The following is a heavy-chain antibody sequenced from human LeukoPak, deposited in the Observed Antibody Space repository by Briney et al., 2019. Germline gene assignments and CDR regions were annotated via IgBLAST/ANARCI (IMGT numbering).Heavy chain of an antibody. Sequence: GGSLRLSCIVSGFTFGDFALSWVRQAPGKGLEWVGFIRSKAHGGTADYAASVKGRFTISRDDSKSFAYLQMTSLKTEDTAVYYCSRDQSSSGWHDYWGQGTLVTVSS. D-gene: IGHD6-19*01. CDR2: IRSKAHGGTA. J-gene: IGHJ4*02. CDR1: GFTFGDFA. V-gene: IGHV3-49*04. CDR3: SRDQSSSGWHDY.